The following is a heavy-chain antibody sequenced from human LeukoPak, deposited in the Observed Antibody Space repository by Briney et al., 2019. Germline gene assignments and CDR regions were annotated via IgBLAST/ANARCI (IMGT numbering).Heavy chain of an antibody. CDR1: GGSFSGYY. V-gene: IGHV4-34*01. D-gene: IGHD3-10*01. Sequence: PSETLSLTCAVYGGSFSGYYWSWIRQPPGKGLEWIGEINHSGSTNYNPSLKSRVTISVDTSKNQFSLRLSSLTAADTAIYYCARDIYGSGYGYFDQWGQGALVTVSS. CDR3: ARDIYGSGYGYFDQ. CDR2: INHSGST. J-gene: IGHJ4*02.